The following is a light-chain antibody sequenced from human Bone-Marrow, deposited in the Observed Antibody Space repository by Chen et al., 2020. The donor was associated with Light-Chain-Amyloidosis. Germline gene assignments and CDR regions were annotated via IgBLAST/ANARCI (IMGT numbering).Light chain of an antibody. CDR1: SLRSYF. V-gene: IGLV3-19*01. CDR3: KSRDSGNYVV. CDR2: GEN. Sequence: SSELTQDPAVSVALRQTVRLTCQGESLRSYFATWYQQKSGEAPVLVLFGENNRASGIPDRFSGSRSGNTASLTITGAQAEDEAVYYCKSRDSGNYVVFGGGTKVTV. J-gene: IGLJ2*01.